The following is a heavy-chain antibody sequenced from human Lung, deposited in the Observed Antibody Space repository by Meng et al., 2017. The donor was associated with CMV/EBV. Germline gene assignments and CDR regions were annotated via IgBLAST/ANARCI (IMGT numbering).Heavy chain of an antibody. CDR1: GFSFSSYS. CDR3: ARGVGSSGYYPDY. V-gene: IGHV3-48*04. D-gene: IGHD3-22*01. CDR2: ISSGSSTI. J-gene: IGHJ4*02. Sequence: GESXKISCVVSGFSFSSYSMNWVRQAPGKGLEWVSYISSGSSTIYYADSVKGRFTISRDNAKNSLYLQMNSLRAEDTAVYYCARGVGSSGYYPDYWGAGTLVTVSS.